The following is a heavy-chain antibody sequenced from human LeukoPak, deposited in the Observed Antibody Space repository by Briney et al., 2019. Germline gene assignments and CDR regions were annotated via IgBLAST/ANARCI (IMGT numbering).Heavy chain of an antibody. V-gene: IGHV4-59*01. CDR1: GGSISSYY. D-gene: IGHD5-18*01. CDR3: ARGPNKLWLLH. CDR2: IYYSGST. J-gene: IGHJ4*02. Sequence: SETLSLTCTVSGGSISSYYWSWIRQPPGKELEWIGYIYYSGSTNYNPSLKSRVTISVDTSKNQFSLKLSSVTAADTAVYYCARGPNKLWLLHWGQGTLVTVSS.